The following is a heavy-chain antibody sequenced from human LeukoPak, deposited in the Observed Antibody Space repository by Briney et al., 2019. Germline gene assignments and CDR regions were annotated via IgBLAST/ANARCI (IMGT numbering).Heavy chain of an antibody. V-gene: IGHV4-38-2*02. Sequence: PSETLSLTCSVSGYSITSGYYWGWLRQPPGKGLEWIGRMFYSGSTYYNPSLKSRVTISVDTSKNQFSLKLSSVTAADTAVYYCARHLNYDILTRWGGWFVPLCQGTIVTVSS. D-gene: IGHD3-9*01. CDR2: MFYSGST. CDR3: ARHLNYDILTRWGGWFVP. CDR1: GYSITSGYY. J-gene: IGHJ5*02.